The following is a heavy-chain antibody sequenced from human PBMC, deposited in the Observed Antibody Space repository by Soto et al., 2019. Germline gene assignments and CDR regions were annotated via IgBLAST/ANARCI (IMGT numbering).Heavy chain of an antibody. D-gene: IGHD3-10*01. CDR1: GFTFSSYA. CDR3: AKNPYRAMVRGVISPDY. J-gene: IGHJ4*02. CDR2: ISGSGGST. Sequence: GGSLRLSCAASGFTFSSYAMSWVRQAPGKGLEWVSAISGSGGSTYYADSVKGRFTISRGNSKNTLYLQMNSLRAEDTAVYYCAKNPYRAMVRGVISPDYWGQGTLVTVSS. V-gene: IGHV3-23*01.